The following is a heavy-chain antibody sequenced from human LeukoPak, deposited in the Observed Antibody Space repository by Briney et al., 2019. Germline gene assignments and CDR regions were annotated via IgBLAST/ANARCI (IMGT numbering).Heavy chain of an antibody. D-gene: IGHD6-13*01. CDR1: GFSLTTSAMR. CDR2: IDWDDDK. J-gene: IGHJ4*02. CDR3: ARELYSSSWYFDS. V-gene: IGHV2-70*04. Sequence: SGPTVVKPTQTLTLTCTFSGFSLTTSAMRVSWIRQPPGKALEWLAHIDWDDDKFYSTSLKTRLTISKDTSKNQVVLTMTNMDPVDTGTYYCARELYSSSWYFDSWGQGTLVTVSS.